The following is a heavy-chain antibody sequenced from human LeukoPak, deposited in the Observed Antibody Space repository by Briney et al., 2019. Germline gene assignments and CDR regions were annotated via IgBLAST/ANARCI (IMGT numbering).Heavy chain of an antibody. Sequence: ASVKVSCKASGGTFSSYAISRVRQAPGQGLEWMGGIIPIFGTANYAQKFQGRVTITADESTSTAYMELSSLRSEDTAVYYCARYCSSTSCYDWFDPWGQGTLVTVSS. D-gene: IGHD2-2*01. V-gene: IGHV1-69*13. CDR2: IIPIFGTA. CDR1: GGTFSSYA. J-gene: IGHJ5*02. CDR3: ARYCSSTSCYDWFDP.